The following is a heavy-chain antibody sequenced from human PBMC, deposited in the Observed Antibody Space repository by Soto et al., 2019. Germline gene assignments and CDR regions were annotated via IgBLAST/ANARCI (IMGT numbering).Heavy chain of an antibody. CDR3: ARATGYYTETYFDY. CDR1: GGSINSYY. Sequence: SETLSLTCPVSGGSINSYYWSWIRQPPGKGLEWIGYISYSGSPNYNPTLKSRVTISVDISKRQFPLQVCSVTTADTAVYYCARATGYYTETYFDYWGEGTLVTVSS. D-gene: IGHD3-9*01. V-gene: IGHV4-59*01. J-gene: IGHJ4*02. CDR2: ISYSGSP.